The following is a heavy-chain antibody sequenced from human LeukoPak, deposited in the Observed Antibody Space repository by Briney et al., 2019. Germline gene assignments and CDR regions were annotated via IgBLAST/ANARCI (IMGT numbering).Heavy chain of an antibody. D-gene: IGHD3-3*01. CDR1: GGSISSYY. V-gene: IGHV4-59*12. Sequence: KPSETLSLTCTVSGGSISSYYWSWIRQPPGKGLEWIGYIYYSGSTNYNPSLKSRVTISADTSKNQFSLKLSSVTAADTAVYYCARLRGLKSGYSHHYYFDYWGQGTLVTVSS. J-gene: IGHJ4*02. CDR3: ARLRGLKSGYSHHYYFDY. CDR2: IYYSGST.